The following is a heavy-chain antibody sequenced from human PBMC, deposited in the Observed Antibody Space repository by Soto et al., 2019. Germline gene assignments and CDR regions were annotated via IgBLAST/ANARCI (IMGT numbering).Heavy chain of an antibody. CDR2: IGTAGDP. V-gene: IGHV3-13*05. CDR1: GFTFSSYD. D-gene: IGHD6-19*01. Sequence: LRLSCAASGFTFSSYDMHWVRQATGKCLEWVSAIGTAGDPYYPGSVKGRFTISRENAKNSLYLQMNSLRAGDTAVYYCARALGGIAVAGSGAFDIWGQGTMVTVSS. CDR3: ARALGGIAVAGSGAFDI. J-gene: IGHJ3*02.